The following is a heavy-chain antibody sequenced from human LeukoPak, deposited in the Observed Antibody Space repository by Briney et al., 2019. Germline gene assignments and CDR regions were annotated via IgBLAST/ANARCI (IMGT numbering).Heavy chain of an antibody. V-gene: IGHV2-70*11. D-gene: IGHD3/OR15-3a*01. CDR2: IDWDDDK. CDR1: GFSLTTTGMC. Sequence: SGPALVKPTQTLTLTCTFSGFSLTTTGMCVSWIRQPPGKALEWLARIDWDDDKYYSTSLKTRLTISKDTSKNQLILTMTNVDTVVSATYYCARRRTGDYFDYWGQGTLVTVSS. J-gene: IGHJ4*02. CDR3: ARRRTGDYFDY.